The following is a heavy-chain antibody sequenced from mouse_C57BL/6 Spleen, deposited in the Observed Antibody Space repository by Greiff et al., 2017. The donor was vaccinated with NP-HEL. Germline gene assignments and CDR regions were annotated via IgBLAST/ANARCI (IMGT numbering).Heavy chain of an antibody. V-gene: IGHV1-54*01. J-gene: IGHJ3*01. CDR2: INPGSGGT. D-gene: IGHD4-1*01. Sequence: QVQLQQSGAELVRPGPSVKVSCKASGYAFTNYLIEWVKQRPGQGLEWIGVINPGSGGTNYNEKFKGKATLTADKSSSTAYMQLSSLTSEDSAVYFCVRTGTFAYWGQGTLVTVSA. CDR1: GYAFTNYL. CDR3: VRTGTFAY.